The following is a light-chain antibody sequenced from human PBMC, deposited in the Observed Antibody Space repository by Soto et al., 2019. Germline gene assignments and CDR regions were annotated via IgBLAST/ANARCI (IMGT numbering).Light chain of an antibody. Sequence: QSALTQPASVSGSPGQSITISCTGTSSDIGGYNYVSWYQQLPGKDPKLIIYDVSNRPSGDSDRFSGSKSANAASLTSSGLQAEDEADYYCSSYTSTSTLDVFGTGTKVTVL. CDR3: SSYTSTSTLDV. V-gene: IGLV2-14*03. CDR2: DVS. J-gene: IGLJ1*01. CDR1: SSDIGGYNY.